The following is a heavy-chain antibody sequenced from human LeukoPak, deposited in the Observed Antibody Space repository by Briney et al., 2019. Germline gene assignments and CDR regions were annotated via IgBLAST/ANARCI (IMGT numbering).Heavy chain of an antibody. CDR3: ANLGRQTYYYYGMDV. D-gene: IGHD7-27*01. J-gene: IGHJ6*02. V-gene: IGHV3-23*01. CDR1: GFTFSSYA. CDR2: ISGSGGST. Sequence: PGGSLRLSCAASGFTFSSYAMSWVRQAPGKGLEWVSAISGSGGSTYYADPVKGRFTISRDNSKNTLYLQMNSLRAEDTAVYYCANLGRQTYYYYGMDVWGQGTTVTVSS.